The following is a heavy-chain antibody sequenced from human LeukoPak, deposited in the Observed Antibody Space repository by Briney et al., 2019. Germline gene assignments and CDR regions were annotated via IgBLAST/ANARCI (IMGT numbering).Heavy chain of an antibody. CDR2: IYHSGST. CDR1: GYSISSGYY. Sequence: IPSETLSLTCTVSGYSISSGYYWGWIRQPPGKGLEWIGSIYHSGSTYYNPSLKSRVTISVDTSKNQFSLKLSSVTAADTAVYYCARVVGYYDSSGYYDYWAREPWSPSPQ. V-gene: IGHV4-38-2*02. CDR3: ARVVGYYDSSGYYDY. J-gene: IGHJ4*02. D-gene: IGHD3-22*01.